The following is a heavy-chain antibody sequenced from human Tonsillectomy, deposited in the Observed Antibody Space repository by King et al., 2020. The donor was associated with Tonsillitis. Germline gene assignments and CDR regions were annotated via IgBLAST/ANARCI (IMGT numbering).Heavy chain of an antibody. D-gene: IGHD6-6*01. CDR1: GGSVSSGDYY. J-gene: IGHJ6*02. Sequence: VQLQESGPGLVKPSQTLSLTCSVSGGSVSSGDYYWSWIRQPPGKGLEWIGYIYYSGSTYYNPSLKSRVTISVDTSRNQFSLKLSSVTAADTAVYYCASWRAPRPHYYYGMDVWGQGTTVTVSS. CDR2: IYYSGST. CDR3: ASWRAPRPHYYYGMDV. V-gene: IGHV4-30-4*01.